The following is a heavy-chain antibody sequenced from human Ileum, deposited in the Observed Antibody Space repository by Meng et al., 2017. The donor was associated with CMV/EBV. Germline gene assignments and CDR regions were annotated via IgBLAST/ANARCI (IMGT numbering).Heavy chain of an antibody. V-gene: IGHV1-69*05. CDR1: GGTFSSYA. D-gene: IGHD1-26*01. CDR2: IIPIFGTA. CDR3: ARGASELGGSHTFDY. Sequence: SVNVSCKASGGTFSSYAISWVRQAPGQGLEWMGGIIPIFGTANYAQKFQGRVTITTDESTSTAYMELSSLRSEDTAVYYCARGASELGGSHTFDYWGQGTLVTVSS. J-gene: IGHJ4*02.